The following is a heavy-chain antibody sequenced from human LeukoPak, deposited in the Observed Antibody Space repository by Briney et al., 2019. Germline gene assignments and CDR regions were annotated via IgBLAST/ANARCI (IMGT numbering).Heavy chain of an antibody. Sequence: GGSLRLSCAASGFTVSSNYMSWVRQAPGKGLEWVSVIYSGGSTYYADSVKGRFTISRDNSKNTLYLQMNSLRAEDTAVYYCARDFVGSGWYMGWFDPWGQGTLVTVSS. V-gene: IGHV3-53*01. CDR3: ARDFVGSGWYMGWFDP. J-gene: IGHJ5*02. CDR1: GFTVSSNY. D-gene: IGHD6-19*01. CDR2: IYSGGST.